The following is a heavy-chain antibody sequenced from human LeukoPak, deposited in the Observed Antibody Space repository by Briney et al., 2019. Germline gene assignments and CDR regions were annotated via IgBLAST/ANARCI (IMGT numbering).Heavy chain of an antibody. Sequence: SVKVSCKASGFTFTSRSAVQWVRQASGQRLEWIGWIVVGSDNTNYAQKFQERVIITRDMSASTAYMELSSLRSEDTAVYYCAAPYSSTWFDSWGQGTLVTVSS. CDR2: IVVGSDNT. D-gene: IGHD6-13*01. CDR1: GFTFTSRSA. CDR3: AAPYSSTWFDS. J-gene: IGHJ5*01. V-gene: IGHV1-58*01.